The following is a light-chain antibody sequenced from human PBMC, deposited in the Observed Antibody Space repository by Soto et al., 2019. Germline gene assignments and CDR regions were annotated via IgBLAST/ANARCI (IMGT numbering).Light chain of an antibody. Sequence: DIQMTQSPSSLAASVGDRVTITCRASQTVSIYVNWYQQKPGRAPSLVMFTASTLPSGVPSRFSGSGSATDFTLTISSLQPEDFATYYCQQSYNPPYTFGQGTKLEIK. J-gene: IGKJ2*01. CDR2: TAS. CDR3: QQSYNPPYT. CDR1: QTVSIY. V-gene: IGKV1-39*01.